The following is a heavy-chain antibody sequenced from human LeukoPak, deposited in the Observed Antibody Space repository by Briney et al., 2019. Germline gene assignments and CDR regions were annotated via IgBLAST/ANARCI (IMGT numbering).Heavy chain of an antibody. Sequence: ASVKVSCKVSGYTLTELSIHWVRQAPGKGLEWMGGFDPEDDETIYAQKFQGRVTITADKSTSTAYMELSSLRSEDTAVYYCARGYGSGSYYLDYWGQGTLVTVSS. CDR2: FDPEDDET. D-gene: IGHD3-10*01. J-gene: IGHJ4*02. CDR1: GYTLTELS. V-gene: IGHV1-24*01. CDR3: ARGYGSGSYYLDY.